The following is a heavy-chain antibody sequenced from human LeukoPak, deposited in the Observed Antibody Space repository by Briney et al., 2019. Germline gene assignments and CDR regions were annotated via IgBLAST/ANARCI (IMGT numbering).Heavy chain of an antibody. Sequence: PSDTLSFTCPPPGASTGANSWTWAARPPGKGLGGIRYISCSGSTNYNPALMSRVTMSVDANKNQFSLKLSTVTAADTAVYYCARVHESRATGWFDSWGQGTLVTGSS. CDR2: ISCSGST. CDR1: GASTGANS. D-gene: IGHD1-1*01. V-gene: IGHV4-59*08. CDR3: ARVHESRATGWFDS. J-gene: IGHJ5*01.